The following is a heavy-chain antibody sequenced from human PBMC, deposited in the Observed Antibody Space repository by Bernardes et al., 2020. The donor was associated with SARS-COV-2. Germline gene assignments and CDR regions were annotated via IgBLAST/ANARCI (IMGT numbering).Heavy chain of an antibody. CDR3: ARDPSDYPGAFDI. V-gene: IGHV4-59*01. CDR2: IYYSGST. D-gene: IGHD3-16*01. CDR1: GGSISSYY. Sequence: SETLSLTCTVSGGSISSYYWSWIRQPPGKGLEWIGYIYYSGSTNYNPSLKSRVTISVDTSKNQFSLKLSSVTAADTAVYYCARDPSDYPGAFDIWGQGTMVTVSS. J-gene: IGHJ3*02.